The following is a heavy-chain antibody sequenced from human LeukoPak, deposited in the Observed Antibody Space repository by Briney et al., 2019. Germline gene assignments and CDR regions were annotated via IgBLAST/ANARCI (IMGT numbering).Heavy chain of an antibody. CDR3: VKVTVGVGPSY. V-gene: IGHV4-34*01. CDR1: GGSFSDNY. CDR2: INHSGSTT. Sequence: SETLSLTCAVYGGSFSDNYWSWIRQPPGKGLEWIGEINHSGSTTNYNPSLKSRVTISVDTSTKQFSLKLSSVTAADTAVYYCVKVTVGVGPSYWGQGTLVTVSS. J-gene: IGHJ4*02. D-gene: IGHD3-3*01.